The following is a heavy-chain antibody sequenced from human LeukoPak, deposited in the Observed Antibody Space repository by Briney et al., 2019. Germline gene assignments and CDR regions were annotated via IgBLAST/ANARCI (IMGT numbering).Heavy chain of an antibody. D-gene: IGHD4-23*01. CDR1: GFTFSRNV. V-gene: IGHV3-30*07. Sequence: GSSLRLSCAASGFTFSRNVMHWVRQAPGKGLEWVALISYDGNNKFYADSVKGRFTISRDNSKNTLYLQMNSLRAEDTAVYYCAREAAGPTTVVTGGFDYWGQGTLVTVSS. CDR2: ISYDGNNK. CDR3: AREAAGPTTVVTGGFDY. J-gene: IGHJ4*02.